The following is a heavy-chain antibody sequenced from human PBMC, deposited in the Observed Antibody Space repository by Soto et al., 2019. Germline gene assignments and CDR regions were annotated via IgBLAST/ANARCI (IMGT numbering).Heavy chain of an antibody. CDR2: LYDVDGS. CDR3: ATWHEREHAYDV. CDR1: GFTISGKKY. J-gene: IGHJ3*01. D-gene: IGHD1-1*01. V-gene: IGHV3-53*01. Sequence: DVQLVESGGGLIQPGESLRLSCVAFGFTISGKKYVAWVRQAPGKGLEWVSALYDVDGSFYADSVKGRFTTSSDSSKTTVYLQRNDLRPDDTAVYYCATWHEREHAYDVWGQETTVTVSS.